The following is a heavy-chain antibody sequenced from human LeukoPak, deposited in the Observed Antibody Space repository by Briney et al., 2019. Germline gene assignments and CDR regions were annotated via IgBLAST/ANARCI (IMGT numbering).Heavy chain of an antibody. CDR2: IYYSGST. D-gene: IGHD3-22*01. CDR1: GGSISSSSYN. CDR3: ARYPAYYFDSSGYYVYFFDY. Sequence: SETLSLTCTVSGGSISSSSYNWGWIRQPPGKGLEWIGSIYYSGSTYYNASLKRRVTISVDTSKNQFSLKLSSVTAADTAVYFCARYPAYYFDSSGYYVYFFDYWGQGTLVTVSS. J-gene: IGHJ4*02. V-gene: IGHV4-39*07.